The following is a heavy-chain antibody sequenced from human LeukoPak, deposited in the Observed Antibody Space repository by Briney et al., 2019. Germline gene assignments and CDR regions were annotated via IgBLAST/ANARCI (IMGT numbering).Heavy chain of an antibody. D-gene: IGHD3-3*01. CDR1: GYTFTGYY. CDR3: ARVPKYYDFWSGYLDY. V-gene: IGHV1-2*02. CDR2: INPNSGGT. Sequence: ASVKVSCKASGYTFTGYYMHWVRQAPGQGLEWMGWINPNSGGTNYAQKFQGRVTMTRDTSISTAYMELSRLRSDDTAVYYRARVPKYYDFWSGYLDYWGQGTLVTVSS. J-gene: IGHJ4*02.